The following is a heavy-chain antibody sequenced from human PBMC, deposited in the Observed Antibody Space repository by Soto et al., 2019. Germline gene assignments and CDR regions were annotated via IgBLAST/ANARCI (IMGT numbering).Heavy chain of an antibody. CDR3: ARVFNYYDSSGYFSRYYGMDV. V-gene: IGHV3-48*02. Sequence: PGESLKISCAASGFTFSSYSMNWVRQAPGKGLEWVSYISSSSSTIYYADSVKGRFTISRDNAKNSLYLQMNSLRDEDTAVYYCARVFNYYDSSGYFSRYYGMDVWGQGTTVTVSS. D-gene: IGHD3-22*01. CDR2: ISSSSSTI. CDR1: GFTFSSYS. J-gene: IGHJ6*02.